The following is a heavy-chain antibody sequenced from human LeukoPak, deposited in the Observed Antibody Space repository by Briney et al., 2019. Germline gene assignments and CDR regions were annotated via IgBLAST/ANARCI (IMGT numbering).Heavy chain of an antibody. CDR3: ARALILIPPCFDS. V-gene: IGHV3-7*05. J-gene: IGHJ4*02. CDR2: IKEDGSEK. D-gene: IGHD3-9*01. Sequence: GGSLRLSCAASGFTFSSHWMNWVRQAPGKGLEWVANIKEDGSEKYYVDSVRGRFTISRDNAENSLYLQMDSLRAEDTAVYYCARALILIPPCFDSWGQGTLVTVSS. CDR1: GFTFSSHW.